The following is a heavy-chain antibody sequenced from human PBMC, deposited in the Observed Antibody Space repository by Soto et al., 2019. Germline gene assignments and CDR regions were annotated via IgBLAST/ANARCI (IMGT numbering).Heavy chain of an antibody. D-gene: IGHD4-17*01. Sequence: QVQLQESGPGLVKPSQTLSLTCTVSGGSISSGDYYWSWIRQPPGKGLEWSGYIYYSGSTYYNPSLKSRVTISVDTSKNQCSLKLSSVTAADTAVYYCARGAVIETYGDYGAQNWFDPWGQGTLVTVSS. CDR1: GGSISSGDYY. CDR2: IYYSGST. V-gene: IGHV4-30-4*01. J-gene: IGHJ5*02. CDR3: ARGAVIETYGDYGAQNWFDP.